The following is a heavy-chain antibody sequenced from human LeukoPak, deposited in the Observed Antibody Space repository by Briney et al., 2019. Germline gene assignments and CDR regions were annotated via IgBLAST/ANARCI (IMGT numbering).Heavy chain of an antibody. CDR3: ARGLRWDCTNGVCYTGLNYMDV. Sequence: SETLSLTCTVSGGSISSSSYYWGWIRQPPGKGLEWIGSIYYSGSTYYNPSLKSRVTISVDTSKNQFSLKLSSVTAADTAVYYCARGLRWDCTNGVCYTGLNYMDVWGKXTTVTVSS. D-gene: IGHD2-8*01. J-gene: IGHJ6*03. CDR2: IYYSGST. CDR1: GGSISSSSYY. V-gene: IGHV4-39*07.